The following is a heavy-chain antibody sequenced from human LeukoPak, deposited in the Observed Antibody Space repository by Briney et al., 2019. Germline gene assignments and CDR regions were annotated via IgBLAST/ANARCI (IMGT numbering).Heavy chain of an antibody. CDR3: ARDPVYYGSGSYSYYYYGMDV. V-gene: IGHV4-59*12. CDR1: GGPISSYY. J-gene: IGHJ6*02. D-gene: IGHD3-10*01. Sequence: SEPLSLTFPVSGGPISSYYWSWIRQPPGKGLEWIGYIYYSGSTNYNPSLKSRVTISVDTSKNQFSLKLSSVTAADTAVYYCARDPVYYGSGSYSYYYYGMDVWGQGTTVTVSS. CDR2: IYYSGST.